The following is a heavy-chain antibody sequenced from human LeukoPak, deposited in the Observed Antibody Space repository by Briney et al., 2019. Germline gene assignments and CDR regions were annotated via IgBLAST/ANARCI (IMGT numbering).Heavy chain of an antibody. Sequence: GGSLRLSCAASGFTFSNYAMSWVRQAPGKGLEWVSTVSSGGGSTYYADSVKGRFTISRDNSKNTTYLQMNSLRAEDTAVYYCARDLEVRGGAAAGRPYYYYYAMDVWGQGTTVTVSS. CDR1: GFTFSNYA. CDR3: ARDLEVRGGAAAGRPYYYYYAMDV. V-gene: IGHV3-23*01. D-gene: IGHD6-13*01. CDR2: VSSGGGST. J-gene: IGHJ6*02.